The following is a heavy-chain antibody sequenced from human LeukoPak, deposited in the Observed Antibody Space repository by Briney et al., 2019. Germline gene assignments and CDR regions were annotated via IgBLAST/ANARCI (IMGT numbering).Heavy chain of an antibody. Sequence: GASVKASCKASGGTFSSYAISWVRQAPGQGLEWMGGIIPLFGTATYAQKFQGRVTFTADKSTSTAYMELRSLRSEDTAVYYCATEPPFYDILTGYSPYPWGQGTLLSVSS. V-gene: IGHV1-69*06. CDR3: ATEPPFYDILTGYSPYP. CDR1: GGTFSSYA. D-gene: IGHD3-9*01. J-gene: IGHJ5*02. CDR2: IIPLFGTA.